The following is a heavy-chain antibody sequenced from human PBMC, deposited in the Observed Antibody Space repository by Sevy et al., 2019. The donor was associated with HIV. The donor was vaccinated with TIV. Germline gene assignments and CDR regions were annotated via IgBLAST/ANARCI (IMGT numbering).Heavy chain of an antibody. CDR2: INPNSGGT. CDR1: GYTFTGYY. Sequence: ASVKVSCKASGYTFTGYYMHWVRQAPGQGLEWMGRINPNSGGTNYAQKFQGRVTMTRDTSISTAYMELSRLRSDDTAGYYCAGFGSSSPPLYYYYGMDVWGQGTTVTVSS. CDR3: AGFGSSSPPLYYYYGMDV. V-gene: IGHV1-2*06. D-gene: IGHD6-6*01. J-gene: IGHJ6*02.